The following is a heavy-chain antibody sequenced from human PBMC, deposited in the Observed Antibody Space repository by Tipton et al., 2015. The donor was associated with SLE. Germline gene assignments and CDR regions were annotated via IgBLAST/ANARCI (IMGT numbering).Heavy chain of an antibody. V-gene: IGHV4-59*02. CDR2: RFHGGNH. CDR3: AREVNVVSDSDAFDS. J-gene: IGHJ3*02. Sequence: TLSLTCTVSGDSVTSRYWSWVRPPAGRGLEWLAYRFHGGNHNYNPSLKTRLTMSVDTSRDQFSLTLNSVTAADTAVYYCAREVNVVSDSDAFDSWGQGTLVTISS. CDR1: GDSVTSRY. D-gene: IGHD2-21*01.